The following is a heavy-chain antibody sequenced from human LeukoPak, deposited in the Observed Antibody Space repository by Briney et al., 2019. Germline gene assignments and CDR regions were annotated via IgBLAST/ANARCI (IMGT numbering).Heavy chain of an antibody. CDR2: IWYDGSNK. J-gene: IGHJ4*02. CDR1: GFTFSSYG. CDR3: ARSGGLVMYYFDY. Sequence: GGSLRLSCAASGFTFSSYGMHWVRQAPGKGLEWVAVIWYDGSNKYYADSVKGRFTISRDNSKNTLYLQMNSLRAEDTAVYYCARSGGLVMYYFDYWGQGTLVTVSS. D-gene: IGHD2-8*02. V-gene: IGHV3-33*01.